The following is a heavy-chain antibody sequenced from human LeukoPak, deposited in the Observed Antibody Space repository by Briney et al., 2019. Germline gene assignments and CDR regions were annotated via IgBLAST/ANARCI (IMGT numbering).Heavy chain of an antibody. CDR1: GGSISSSNW. CDR3: ARVTGYIVEDYFDY. Sequence: SETLSLTCAVSGGSISSSNWWSWVRQPPGKGLEWIGEIYHSGSTNYNPSLKSRVTISIDKSKNQFSLKLSSVTAADTAVYYCARVTGYIVEDYFDYWGQGTLVTVSS. J-gene: IGHJ4*02. D-gene: IGHD3-22*01. V-gene: IGHV4-4*02. CDR2: IYHSGST.